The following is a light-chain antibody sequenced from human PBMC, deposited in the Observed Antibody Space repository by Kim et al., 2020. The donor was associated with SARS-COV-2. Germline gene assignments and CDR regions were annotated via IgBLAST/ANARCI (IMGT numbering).Light chain of an antibody. J-gene: IGKJ2*01. CDR1: QSVSSN. V-gene: IGKV3-15*01. CDR2: GAS. CDR3: QQYNNWPQT. Sequence: SVSPGESATRSCRASQSVSSNIAWYQQKPGQAPRLLIYGASTRATGIPARFSGSGSGTEFTLTISSLQSEDFAVYYCQQYNNWPQTFGQGTKLEI.